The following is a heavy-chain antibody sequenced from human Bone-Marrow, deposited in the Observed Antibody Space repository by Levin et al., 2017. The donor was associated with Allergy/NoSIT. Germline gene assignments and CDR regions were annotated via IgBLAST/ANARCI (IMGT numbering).Heavy chain of an antibody. CDR3: ARDSAVTIFGVVHQAGGMDV. Sequence: GGSLRLSCAASGFTFSSYGMHWVRQAPGKGLEWVAVIWYDGSNKYYADSVKGRFTISRDNSKNTLYLQMNSLRAEDTAVYYCARDSAVTIFGVVHQAGGMDVWGQGTTVTVSS. D-gene: IGHD3-3*01. CDR2: IWYDGSNK. V-gene: IGHV3-33*01. J-gene: IGHJ6*02. CDR1: GFTFSSYG.